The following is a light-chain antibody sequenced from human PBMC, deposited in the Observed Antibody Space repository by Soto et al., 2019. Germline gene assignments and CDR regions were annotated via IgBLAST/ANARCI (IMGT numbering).Light chain of an antibody. CDR2: GAC. CDR1: QSVNRF. CDR3: LHNVGSPWA. J-gene: IGKJ1*01. V-gene: IGKV3-20*01. Sequence: EIVLTQSPGTLSLSPGERATLSCRASQSVNRFLAWFQQKPGQAPRLLIYGACNRATGIPERFSGSGSETHFTLTITRPEPEDSAVYYCLHNVGSPWAYGQGTKVAIK.